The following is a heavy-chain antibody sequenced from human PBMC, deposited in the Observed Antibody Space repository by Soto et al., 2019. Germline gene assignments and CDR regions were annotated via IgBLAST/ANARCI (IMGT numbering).Heavy chain of an antibody. CDR3: ARAWKIEKFGVISMSKGLDV. J-gene: IGHJ6*02. D-gene: IGHD3-3*01. V-gene: IGHV3-11*01. Sequence: QVQLVESGGGLVKAGGSLRLPCAASGFIFSDYYMTWIRQAPGKGLEWLSCSSNRDRSTYYADSVKDRFVVSKDNAKNLVYLQMNSLRAEDTAVYFCARAWKIEKFGVISMSKGLDVWGQGTTVTVSS. CDR1: GFIFSDYY. CDR2: SSNRDRST.